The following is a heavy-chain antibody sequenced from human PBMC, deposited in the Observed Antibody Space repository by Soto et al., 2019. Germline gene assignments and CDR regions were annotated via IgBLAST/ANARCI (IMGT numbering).Heavy chain of an antibody. CDR1: RFTFSSYA. CDR2: KKKRGGST. D-gene: IGHD1-1*01. CDR3: ANWERLYAFDI. Sequence: PGGSLRLSCEASRFTFSSYAMSWVRQAPGKGLEWVTTKKKRGGSTYYADSVKVRFTISRDNSKNTLYLQMNSLRAVDSAVYYCANWERLYAFDILGQGTMVTVSS. J-gene: IGHJ3*02. V-gene: IGHV3-23*01.